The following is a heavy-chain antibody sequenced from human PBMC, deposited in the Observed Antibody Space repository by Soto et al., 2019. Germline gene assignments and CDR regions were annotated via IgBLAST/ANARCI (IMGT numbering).Heavy chain of an antibody. CDR3: AKGSGSGYGTPADY. CDR2: LSGSGAGK. J-gene: IGHJ4*02. D-gene: IGHD6-25*01. V-gene: IGHV3-23*01. CDR1: GFALSNYA. Sequence: WWSLRLCCAASGFALSNYAMSWVRQAPGKGLEWVSTLSGSGAGKYYADSVKGRFTISRDTSQNTLYLQMNSLRAEDTAVYYCAKGSGSGYGTPADYWGQGTLVTVSS.